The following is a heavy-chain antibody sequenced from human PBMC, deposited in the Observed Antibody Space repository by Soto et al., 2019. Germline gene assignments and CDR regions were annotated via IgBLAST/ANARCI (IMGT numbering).Heavy chain of an antibody. J-gene: IGHJ6*03. CDR3: ARDFLGYCSGGSCYGDYYYYMDV. D-gene: IGHD2-15*01. CDR2: IISCSSYI. CDR1: GFTFSSYS. Sequence: GGSLRLSCAASGFTFSSYSMNWVRQAPGKGLERVTSIISCSSYIYYADSVMGLFTISRDNAKNSLYLQMNSLRAEDTAVYYCARDFLGYCSGGSCYGDYYYYMDVWGKGTTVTVSS. V-gene: IGHV3-21*01.